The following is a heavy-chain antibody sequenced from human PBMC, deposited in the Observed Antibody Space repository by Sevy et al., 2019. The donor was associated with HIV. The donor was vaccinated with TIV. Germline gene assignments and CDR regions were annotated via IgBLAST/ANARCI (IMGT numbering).Heavy chain of an antibody. D-gene: IGHD3-22*01. V-gene: IGHV3-33*03. Sequence: GESLKISCAASGFTFNNYGMHWVRQAPGKGLEWVAVIWNDQINKHYADSVKGRFTISRDNSKNTLYLQMNSLRAEDTAVYYCASFPNNYYDTSGSSGDDAFDLWGRGTMVTVSS. CDR2: IWNDQINK. CDR1: GFTFNNYG. J-gene: IGHJ3*01. CDR3: ASFPNNYYDTSGSSGDDAFDL.